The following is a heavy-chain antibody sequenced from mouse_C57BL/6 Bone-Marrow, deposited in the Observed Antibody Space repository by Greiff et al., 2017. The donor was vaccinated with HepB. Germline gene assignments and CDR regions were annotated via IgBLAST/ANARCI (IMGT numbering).Heavy chain of an antibody. CDR3: ARRIYYYGSSYKDYFDY. CDR1: GYTFTSYG. Sequence: QVQLQQSGAELARPGASVKLSCKASGYTFTSYGISWVKQRTGQGLEWIGEIDPRSGNTYYNEKFKGKATLTADKSSSTAYMELRSLTSEDSAVYFCARRIYYYGSSYKDYFDYWGQGTTLTVSS. J-gene: IGHJ2*01. D-gene: IGHD1-1*01. CDR2: IDPRSGNT. V-gene: IGHV1-81*01.